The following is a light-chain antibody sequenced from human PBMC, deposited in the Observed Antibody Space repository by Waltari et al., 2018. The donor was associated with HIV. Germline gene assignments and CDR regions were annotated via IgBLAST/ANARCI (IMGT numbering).Light chain of an antibody. V-gene: IGLV3-19*01. CDR2: GAN. Sequence: SSELTQDPVVSVALGQTINITCQGDSLRSFFANWYQQRPGHAPVLVVYGANRRPSVIPDRFSASNSGNTSSLIISDSQAVDEADYYCHSRDTNSDHYVFGGGTRVIV. CDR3: HSRDTNSDHYV. CDR1: SLRSFF. J-gene: IGLJ1*01.